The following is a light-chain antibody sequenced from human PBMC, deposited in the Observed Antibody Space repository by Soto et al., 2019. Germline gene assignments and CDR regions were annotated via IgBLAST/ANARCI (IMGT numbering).Light chain of an antibody. Sequence: QSVLTQPASVSGSPGQSITISCTGTSSDVGSYNLVSWYQQHPGKAPKLMIYEGSKRPSGVSNRFSGSKSGNTASLTISGLQAEDEADYYCCSYAGISTSVFGGGTQLTVL. CDR2: EGS. CDR3: CSYAGISTSV. J-gene: IGLJ2*01. V-gene: IGLV2-23*01. CDR1: SSDVGSYNL.